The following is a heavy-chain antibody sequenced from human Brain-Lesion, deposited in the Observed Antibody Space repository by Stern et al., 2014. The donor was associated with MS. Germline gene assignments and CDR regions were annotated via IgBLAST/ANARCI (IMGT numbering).Heavy chain of an antibody. CDR2: IFNSGST. Sequence: VQLVDSGPGLVKPSQTLSLSCTVSGGSISSGGYYWSWIRQPAGKGLEWIGRIFNSGSTSYTPSLKSRVTISIDTPKNQFSLRLNSMTAADTAVYYCARGRVVPGFQYYATDVWGQGTTVIVSS. CDR1: GGSISSGGYY. D-gene: IGHD2-2*01. V-gene: IGHV4-61*02. J-gene: IGHJ6*02. CDR3: ARGRVVPGFQYYATDV.